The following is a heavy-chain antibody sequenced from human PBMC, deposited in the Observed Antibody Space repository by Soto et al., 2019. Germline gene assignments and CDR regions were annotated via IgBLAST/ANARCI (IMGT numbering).Heavy chain of an antibody. CDR1: GGSFSGYY. V-gene: IGHV4-34*01. J-gene: IGHJ4*02. Sequence: PSETLSLTCAVYGGSFSGYYWSWIRQPPGKGLEWIGEINHSGSTNYNPSLKSRVTISVDTSKNQFSLKLSSVTAADTAVYYCARAISFVESRTLDYWGQGTLVTVSS. D-gene: IGHD1-1*01. CDR2: INHSGST. CDR3: ARAISFVESRTLDY.